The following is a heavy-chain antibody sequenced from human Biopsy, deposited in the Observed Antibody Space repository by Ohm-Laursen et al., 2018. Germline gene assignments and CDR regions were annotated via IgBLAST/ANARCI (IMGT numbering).Heavy chain of an antibody. Sequence: ASVKVSCKASGYTFTDYYLHWVRQDPGQGLEWMGWIPVKSGATNYAEKFQGRVTMTRDTSLRTTYMELRSLSPDGTAVYDWVRDHGVTFSGVIVRGDAFDVWGQGTKVTVSS. CDR2: IPVKSGAT. CDR3: VRDHGVTFSGVIVRGDAFDV. V-gene: IGHV1-2*02. CDR1: GYTFTDYY. J-gene: IGHJ3*01. D-gene: IGHD3-16*02.